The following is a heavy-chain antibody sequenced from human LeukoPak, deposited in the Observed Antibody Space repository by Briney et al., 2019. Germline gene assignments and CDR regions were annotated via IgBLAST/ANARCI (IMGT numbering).Heavy chain of an antibody. Sequence: GASVTVSFTSSGGTFSIYAISWVRQAPGQGLECMGGIIPIFGTANYAQKFQGRVTITADESTSTAYMELSSLRSEDTAVYYCASTIPLAAAGTFDYWGQGTLVTVSS. J-gene: IGHJ4*02. V-gene: IGHV1-69*13. CDR3: ASTIPLAAAGTFDY. D-gene: IGHD6-13*01. CDR2: IIPIFGTA. CDR1: GGTFSIYA.